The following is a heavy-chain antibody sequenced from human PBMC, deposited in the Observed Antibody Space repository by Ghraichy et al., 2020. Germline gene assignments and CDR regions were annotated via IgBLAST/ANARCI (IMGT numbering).Heavy chain of an antibody. CDR2: SYYGGTT. CDR3: ARGAGLRN. Sequence: SETLSLTCTVSGGSITGYYWSWIRQPPGKGLEWIGCSYYGGTTDYNPSLKSRVTISVDTSKNQFFMNLSSITAADTAVYYCARGAGLRNWGQGTLVTVSS. D-gene: IGHD5/OR15-5a*01. J-gene: IGHJ4*02. CDR1: GGSITGYY. V-gene: IGHV4-59*01.